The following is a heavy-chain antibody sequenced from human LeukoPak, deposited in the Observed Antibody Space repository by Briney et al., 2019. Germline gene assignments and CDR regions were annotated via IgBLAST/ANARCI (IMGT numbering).Heavy chain of an antibody. J-gene: IGHJ4*02. CDR1: GFTFSRYS. CDR2: ISSSSSYI. CDR3: ARAIAVAGTESHDY. V-gene: IGHV3-21*01. D-gene: IGHD6-19*01. Sequence: GGSLRLSCAASGFTFSRYSMNWVRQAPGKGLEWVSSISSSSSYIYYADSVKGRFTISRDNAKNSLYLQMNSLRAEDTAVYYCARAIAVAGTESHDYWGQGTLVTVSS.